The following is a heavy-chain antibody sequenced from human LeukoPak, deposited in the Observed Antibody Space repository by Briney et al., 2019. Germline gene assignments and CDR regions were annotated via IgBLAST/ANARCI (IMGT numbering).Heavy chain of an antibody. CDR3: ARDPAGAGIYYDY. J-gene: IGHJ4*02. D-gene: IGHD6-19*01. Sequence: PGRSLRLSCAASGFTFSTYSMNWVRQAPGKGLEWVSYISSGSSTIYYADSVKGRFTISRDNAKNSLYLQMNSLRAEDTAVYYCARDPAGAGIYYDYWGQGTLVTVSS. V-gene: IGHV3-48*01. CDR2: ISSGSSTI. CDR1: GFTFSTYS.